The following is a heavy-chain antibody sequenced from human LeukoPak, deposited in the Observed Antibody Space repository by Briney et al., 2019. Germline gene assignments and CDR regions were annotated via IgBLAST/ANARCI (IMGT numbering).Heavy chain of an antibody. V-gene: IGHV3-30-3*01. Sequence: GGSLRLSCAASGFTFSSYAMHWVRQAPGKGLEWVAVISYDGSNKYYADSVKGRFTIPRDNSKNTLYLQMNSLRAEDTAVYYCARVSNAYSGSYYAFDYWGQGTLVTVSS. CDR3: ARVSNAYSGSYYAFDY. CDR1: GFTFSSYA. J-gene: IGHJ4*02. CDR2: ISYDGSNK. D-gene: IGHD1-26*01.